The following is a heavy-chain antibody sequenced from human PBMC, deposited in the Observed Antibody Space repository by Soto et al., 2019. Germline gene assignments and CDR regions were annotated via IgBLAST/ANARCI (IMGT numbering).Heavy chain of an antibody. V-gene: IGHV4-31*11. CDR3: ARSVDP. CDR2: IYYSGST. J-gene: IGHJ5*02. CDR1: GGSISSTNW. Sequence: SETLSLTCAVSGGSISSTNWWSWVRQHPGKGLEWIGYIYYSGSTYYNPSLKSRVTISVDTSKNQFSLKLSSVTAADTAVYYCARSVDPWGQGTLVTVSS.